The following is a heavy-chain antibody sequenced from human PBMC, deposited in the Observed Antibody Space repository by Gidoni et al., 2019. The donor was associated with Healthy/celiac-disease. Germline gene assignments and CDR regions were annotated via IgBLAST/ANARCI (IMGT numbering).Heavy chain of an antibody. V-gene: IGHV3-73*01. J-gene: IGHJ4*02. Sequence: EVQLVESGGGLVQPGGSLKLSCAASGFTFSGSAMHWVRQASGKGLEWVGRIRSKANSYATAYAASVKGRFTISRDDSKNTAYLQMNSLKTEDTAVYYCTGYYYDSSGYYYYDYWGQGTLVTVSS. CDR2: IRSKANSYAT. CDR3: TGYYYDSSGYYYYDY. CDR1: GFTFSGSA. D-gene: IGHD3-22*01.